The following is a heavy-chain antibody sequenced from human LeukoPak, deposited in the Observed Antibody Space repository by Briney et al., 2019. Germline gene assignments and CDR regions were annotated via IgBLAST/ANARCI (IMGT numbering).Heavy chain of an antibody. CDR2: INPRGRGT. CDR1: GYTLTDYY. V-gene: IGHV1-46*01. J-gene: IGHJ4*02. D-gene: IGHD2-8*01. Sequence: ASVKVSCKAPGYTLTDYYIHWVRQAPGQGLEWMGVINPRGRGTSYAQKFQGRVTMTRDTSTSTVYMELSSLRSEDTAVYYCARGIVLMVYAIDYWGQGTLVTVSS. CDR3: ARGIVLMVYAIDY.